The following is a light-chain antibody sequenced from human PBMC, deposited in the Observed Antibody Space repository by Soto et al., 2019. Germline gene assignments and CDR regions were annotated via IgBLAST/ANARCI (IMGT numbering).Light chain of an antibody. Sequence: EIVLTQSPGTLSLSPWERATLSCRASQSVSSSYLAWYQQRPGQAPRPLIYDGSKRAAGVPDRISGDGSGTDYTLTISSLEPEDFAVYYCQQYNNWPPWTFGQGTKVDIK. CDR2: DGS. V-gene: IGKV3-20*01. CDR1: QSVSSSY. J-gene: IGKJ1*01. CDR3: QQYNNWPPWT.